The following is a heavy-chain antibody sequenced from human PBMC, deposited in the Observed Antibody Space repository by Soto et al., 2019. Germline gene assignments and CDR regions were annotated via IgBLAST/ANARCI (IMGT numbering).Heavy chain of an antibody. V-gene: IGHV3-48*02. CDR1: GFTFSSFS. CDR3: ARDAMVRGVPYYFDY. Sequence: LRLSCAASGFTFSSFSMIWVRQAPGQGLEWVSYISGTSGTKYDADSVRGRFTISRDNVKNSLYLQMNSLRDEDTAVYYCARDAMVRGVPYYFDYWGQGTLVTVSS. D-gene: IGHD3-10*01. CDR2: ISGTSGTK. J-gene: IGHJ4*02.